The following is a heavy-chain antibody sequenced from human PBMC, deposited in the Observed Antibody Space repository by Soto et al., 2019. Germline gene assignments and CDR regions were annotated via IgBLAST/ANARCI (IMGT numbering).Heavy chain of an antibody. Sequence: GASVKVSCKASGYTFTSYDIYWVRQATGQGLEWMGWMNPNTGNSGYAQKFQGRVTMTSDTSISTAHMELSSLRSEDTAVYYCARSQRIYNWNYVNYYGMDVWGQGTTVTVSS. J-gene: IGHJ6*02. CDR3: ARSQRIYNWNYVNYYGMDV. CDR1: GYTFTSYD. CDR2: MNPNTGNS. V-gene: IGHV1-8*01. D-gene: IGHD1-7*01.